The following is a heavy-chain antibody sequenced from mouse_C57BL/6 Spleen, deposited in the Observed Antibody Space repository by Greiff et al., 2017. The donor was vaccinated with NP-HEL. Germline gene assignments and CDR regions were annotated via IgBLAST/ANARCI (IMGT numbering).Heavy chain of an antibody. CDR2: IDPSDSYT. CDR1: GYTFTSYW. J-gene: IGHJ1*03. V-gene: IGHV1-69*01. CDR3: ARFTTVVEWYFDV. D-gene: IGHD1-1*01. Sequence: QVQLQQPGAELVMPGASVKLSCKASGYTFTSYWMHWVKQRPGQGLEWIGEIDPSDSYTNYNQKFKGKSTLTVDKSSSTAYMQLSSLTSEDSAVYYCARFTTVVEWYFDVWGTGTTVTVSS.